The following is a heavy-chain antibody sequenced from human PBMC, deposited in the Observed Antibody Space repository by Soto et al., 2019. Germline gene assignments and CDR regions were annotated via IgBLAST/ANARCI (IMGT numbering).Heavy chain of an antibody. Sequence: QVQLQESGPGLVKPSQTLSLTCTVSGGSISSGGYYWSWIRQHPGKGLEWIGYIYYSGSTHYNPSLXSXXTIAVDTSKHQFSLKLSSVTAADTAVYYCARALTTVTLFDPWGQGTLVTVSS. D-gene: IGHD4-17*01. V-gene: IGHV4-31*03. CDR3: ARALTTVTLFDP. CDR1: GGSISSGGYY. CDR2: IYYSGST. J-gene: IGHJ5*02.